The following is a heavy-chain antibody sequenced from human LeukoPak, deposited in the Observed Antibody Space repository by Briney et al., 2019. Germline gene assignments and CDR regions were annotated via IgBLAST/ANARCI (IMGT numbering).Heavy chain of an antibody. D-gene: IGHD2-2*01. CDR2: ISSSSYI. V-gene: IGHV3-21*01. Sequence: PGGSLRLSCAASGFTFSSYSMNWVRQAPGKVLEWVSSISSSSYIYYADSVKGRFTISRDNAKNSLYLQMNSLRAEDTAVYYCARTLVPAAMSNNWFDPWGQGTLVPVSS. J-gene: IGHJ5*02. CDR1: GFTFSSYS. CDR3: ARTLVPAAMSNNWFDP.